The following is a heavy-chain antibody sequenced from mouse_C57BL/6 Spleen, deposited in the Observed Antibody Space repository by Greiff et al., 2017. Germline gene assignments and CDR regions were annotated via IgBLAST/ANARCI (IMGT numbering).Heavy chain of an antibody. J-gene: IGHJ4*01. CDR3: DYGSRGYAMDY. Sequence: VQLQQSGAELVKPGASVKLSCKASGYTFTSYWMHWVKQRPGQGLEWIGMIHPNSGSTNYNEKFKSKATLTVDKSSSTAYMQLSSLTSEDSAVYYCDYGSRGYAMDYWGQGTSVTVSS. V-gene: IGHV1-64*01. D-gene: IGHD1-1*01. CDR2: IHPNSGST. CDR1: GYTFTSYW.